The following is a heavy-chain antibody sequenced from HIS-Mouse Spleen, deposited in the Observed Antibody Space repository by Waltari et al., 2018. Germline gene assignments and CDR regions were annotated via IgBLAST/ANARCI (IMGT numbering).Heavy chain of an antibody. CDR1: GGTFSSYA. CDR3: ASCAFGVAGDNWFDP. D-gene: IGHD3-3*01. CDR2: IIPILGIA. J-gene: IGHJ5*02. V-gene: IGHV1-69*04. Sequence: QVQLVQSGAEVKKPGSSVKVPCKASGGTFSSYAIRWVRLAPGQGLEWMGRIIPILGIANYEQKFQGRVTITADKSTSTAYMELSSLRSEDTAVYYCASCAFGVAGDNWFDPWGQGTLVTVSS.